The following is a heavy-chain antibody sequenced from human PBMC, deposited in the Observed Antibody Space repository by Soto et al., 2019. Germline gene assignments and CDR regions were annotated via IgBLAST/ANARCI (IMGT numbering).Heavy chain of an antibody. Sequence: QVQLVESGGGLVKPGGSLRLSCVASGFSFNDYHINWMRQAPGKGLEWVSYTITGSGYTYYAESVKGRFTISTDTAKNSLDLQMNSLGVEDTAVYFCARERAPYYSGSGRNYYYGMDVWGQGTTVTVSS. D-gene: IGHD3-10*01. CDR3: ARERAPYYSGSGRNYYYGMDV. V-gene: IGHV3-11*05. J-gene: IGHJ6*02. CDR1: GFSFNDYH. CDR2: TITGSGYT.